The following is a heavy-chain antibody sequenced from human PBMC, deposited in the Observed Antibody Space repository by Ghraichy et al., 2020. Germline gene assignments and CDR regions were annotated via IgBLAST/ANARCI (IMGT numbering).Heavy chain of an antibody. CDR1: GFTFNNYN. CDR2: ISSSSVTI. V-gene: IGHV3-48*02. Sequence: GGSLRLSCTASGFTFNNYNMNWVRQAPGKGLEWVSYISSSSVTIYYGHSVRGRFTISRNNAKNSLFLQMHSLRDEDTAVYYCARRSDVDTGFFKYFGMDVWGQGTTVTVSS. D-gene: IGHD3-3*01. CDR3: ARRSDVDTGFFKYFGMDV. J-gene: IGHJ6*02.